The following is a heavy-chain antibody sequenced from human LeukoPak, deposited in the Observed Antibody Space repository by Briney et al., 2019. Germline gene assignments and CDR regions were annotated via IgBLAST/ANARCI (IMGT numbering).Heavy chain of an antibody. J-gene: IGHJ3*02. CDR2: ISWNSGSI. CDR3: EKDIGKNQLLYAFDI. V-gene: IGHV3-9*03. D-gene: IGHD2-2*01. CDR1: GFTFDDYA. Sequence: PGGSLRLSCAASGFTFDDYAMHWVRQAPGKGLEWVSGISWNSGSIGYADSVKGRFTISRDNAKNSLYLQMNSLRAEDMALYYCEKDIGKNQLLYAFDIWGKGTMVTVSS.